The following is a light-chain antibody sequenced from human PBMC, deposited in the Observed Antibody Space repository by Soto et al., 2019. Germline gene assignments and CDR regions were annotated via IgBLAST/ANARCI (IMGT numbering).Light chain of an antibody. CDR2: KAS. CDR1: QSVSSW. CDR3: QQYNSYSKT. Sequence: DIQMTQSPSTLSASVGDRVTITCRASQSVSSWLAWYQQKPGKAPKVLIYKASSLESGVPSRFSRSGSGTEVTLTISSLQPDDFATYYCQQYNSYSKTFGQGTKVAIK. V-gene: IGKV1-5*03. J-gene: IGKJ1*01.